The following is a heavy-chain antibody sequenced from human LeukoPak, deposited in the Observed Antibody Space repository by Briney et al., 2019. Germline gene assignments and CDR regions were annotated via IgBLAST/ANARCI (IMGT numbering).Heavy chain of an antibody. CDR1: GFSFSLAW. CDR2: IKSKTDGDTS. V-gene: IGHV3-15*01. CDR3: TSDPLIRGGVDY. Sequence: GGSLRLSCAASGFSFSLAWMSWVRQPPGKGLEWGGRIKSKTDGDTSDYGAPVEGTFTISRDDSTNTLYLQMSSLRTEDTAVYYCTSDPLIRGGVDYWGQGTLVTVSS. D-gene: IGHD3-10*01. J-gene: IGHJ4*02.